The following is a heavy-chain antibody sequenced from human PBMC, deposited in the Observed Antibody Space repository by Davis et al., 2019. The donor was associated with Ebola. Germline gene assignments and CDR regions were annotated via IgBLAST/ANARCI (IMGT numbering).Heavy chain of an antibody. V-gene: IGHV4-59*01. CDR2: IYYSGST. CDR1: GGSISSYY. D-gene: IGHD3-22*01. Sequence: MPSETLSLTCTVPGGSISSYYWSWIRQPPGKGLEWIGYIYYSGSTNYNPSLKSRVTISVDTSKNQFSLKLSSVTAADTAVYYCARESYYYDSSGYYKGGFDYWGQGTLVTVSS. J-gene: IGHJ4*02. CDR3: ARESYYYDSSGYYKGGFDY.